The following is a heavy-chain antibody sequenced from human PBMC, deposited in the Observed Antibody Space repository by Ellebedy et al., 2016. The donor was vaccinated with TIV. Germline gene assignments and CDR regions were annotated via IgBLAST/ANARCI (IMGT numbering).Heavy chain of an antibody. CDR3: ARTGGIGLTTVTNDY. Sequence: SETLSLXXTVSGGSISSGGYYWSWIRQHPGKGLEWIGYIYYSGSTYYNPSLKSRVTISVDTSKNQFSLKLSSVTAADTAVYYCARTGGIGLTTVTNDYWGQGTLVTVSS. V-gene: IGHV4-31*03. D-gene: IGHD4-17*01. J-gene: IGHJ4*02. CDR1: GGSISSGGYY. CDR2: IYYSGST.